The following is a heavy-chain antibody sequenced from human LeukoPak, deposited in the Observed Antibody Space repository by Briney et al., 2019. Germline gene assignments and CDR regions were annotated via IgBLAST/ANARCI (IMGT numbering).Heavy chain of an antibody. Sequence: SETLSLTCTISGGSIRSYYWSWIRQSPEKGLEWIGYIHYTGRTTNYNPSLRSRVTISVDTSKNQFSLKLSSVTAADTAVYCCARVGDWNDLVFWGQGTLVTVSS. D-gene: IGHD1-1*01. V-gene: IGHV4-59*01. CDR2: IHYTGRTT. CDR3: ARVGDWNDLVF. J-gene: IGHJ4*02. CDR1: GGSIRSYY.